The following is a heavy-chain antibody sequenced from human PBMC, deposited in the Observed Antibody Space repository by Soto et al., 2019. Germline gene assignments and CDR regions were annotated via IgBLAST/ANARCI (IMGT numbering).Heavy chain of an antibody. J-gene: IGHJ4*02. CDR3: ARLIAARRGIDY. CDR1: GGSISSSSYY. CDR2: IYYSGST. V-gene: IGHV4-39*07. Sequence: SETLSLTCTVSGGSISSSSYYWGWIRQPPGKGLEWIGSIYYSGSTYYNPSLKSRVTISVDTSKNQFSRKLSSVTAADTAVYYCARLIAARRGIDYWGQGTLVTVSS. D-gene: IGHD6-6*01.